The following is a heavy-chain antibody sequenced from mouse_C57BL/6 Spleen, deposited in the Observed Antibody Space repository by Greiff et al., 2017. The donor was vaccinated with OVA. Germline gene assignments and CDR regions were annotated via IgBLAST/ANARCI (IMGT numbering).Heavy chain of an antibody. J-gene: IGHJ2*01. D-gene: IGHD1-1*01. CDR3: ARGRRYPYYFDY. CDR2: ISSGSSTI. CDR1: GFTFSDYG. V-gene: IGHV5-17*01. Sequence: DVQLVESGGGLVKPGGSLKLSCAASGFTFSDYGMHWVRQAPEKGLEWVAYISSGSSTIYYADTVKGRFTISRDNAKNTLFLQMTSLRSEDTAMYYCARGRRYPYYFDYWGQGTTLTVSS.